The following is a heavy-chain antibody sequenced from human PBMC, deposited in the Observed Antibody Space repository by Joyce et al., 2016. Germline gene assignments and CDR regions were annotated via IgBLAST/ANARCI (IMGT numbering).Heavy chain of an antibody. J-gene: IGHJ4*02. CDR1: GFSLSTSGVG. V-gene: IGHV2-5*01. CDR2: IYWNDDR. Sequence: QITLRESGPTLVKPTQTLTLTCTVSGFSLSTSGVGVGWIRQAPGKALEWLALIYWNDDRRFSSSLKTRLTITKDSSKNQVVLTLTNMDPVDTATYYCAGGYPGYYVENWGQGTLVTVSS. D-gene: IGHD3-22*01. CDR3: AGGYPGYYVEN.